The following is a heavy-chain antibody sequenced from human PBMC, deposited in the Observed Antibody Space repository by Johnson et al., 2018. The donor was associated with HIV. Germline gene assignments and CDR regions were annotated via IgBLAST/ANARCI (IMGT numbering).Heavy chain of an antibody. V-gene: IGHV3-30*04. D-gene: IGHD6-25*01. CDR1: GFTFSSYA. CDR3: AKDSATDPFDI. J-gene: IGHJ3*02. Sequence: QVQLVESGGGVVQPGRSLRLSCAASGFTFSSYAMHWVRQAPGKGLEWVAVISYDGSKKYYADSVKGRFTISRDNSKNTLYLQMNSLRAEDTAVYYCAKDSATDPFDIWGQGTMVTVSS. CDR2: ISYDGSKK.